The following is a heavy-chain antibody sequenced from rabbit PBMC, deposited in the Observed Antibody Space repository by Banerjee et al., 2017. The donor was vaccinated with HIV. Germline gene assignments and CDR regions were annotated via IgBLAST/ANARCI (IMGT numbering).Heavy chain of an antibody. J-gene: IGHJ3*01. V-gene: IGHV1S45*01. CDR3: ARGLYSWSSAYLTRLDL. D-gene: IGHD1-1*01. CDR2: INTSSGNT. CDR1: GFSFSNKYV. Sequence: QEQLEESGGGLVQPEGSLTLTCTASGFSFSNKYVMCWVRQAPGKGLEWIACINTSSGNTVYATWAKGRFTISKTSWTTVTLQMTSLTAADTATYFCARGLYSWSSAYLTRLDLWGPGTLVTVS.